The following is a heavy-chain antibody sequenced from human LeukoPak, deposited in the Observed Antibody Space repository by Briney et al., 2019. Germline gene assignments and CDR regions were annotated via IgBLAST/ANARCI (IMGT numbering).Heavy chain of an antibody. Sequence: GGSLRLSCAASGFTFSSYAMHWVRQAPGKGLEWVAVISYDGSNKYYADSVKGRFTISRDNSKNTLYLQMNSLRAEDTAVYYCARDTTPRSGIYYFDYWGQGTLVTVSS. V-gene: IGHV3-30*04. CDR3: ARDTTPRSGIYYFDY. D-gene: IGHD1-26*01. CDR2: ISYDGSNK. CDR1: GFTFSSYA. J-gene: IGHJ4*02.